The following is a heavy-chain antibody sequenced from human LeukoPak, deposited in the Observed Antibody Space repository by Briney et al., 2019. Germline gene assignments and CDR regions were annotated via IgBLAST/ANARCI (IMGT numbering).Heavy chain of an antibody. J-gene: IGHJ6*02. CDR2: INPNSGGT. Sequence: ASVKVSCKASGYTFTGYYMHWVRQAPGQGLEWMGWINPNSGGTNYAQKFQGWATMTRDTSISTAYMELSRLRSDDTAVYYCARVRFLSGSYFYYYYGMDVWGQGTTVTVSS. CDR1: GYTFTGYY. CDR3: ARVRFLSGSYFYYYYGMDV. D-gene: IGHD1-26*01. V-gene: IGHV1-2*04.